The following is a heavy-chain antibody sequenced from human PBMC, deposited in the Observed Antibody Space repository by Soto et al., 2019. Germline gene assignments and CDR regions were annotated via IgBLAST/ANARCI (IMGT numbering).Heavy chain of an antibody. Sequence: SETLSLTCTVSGGSISSYYWSWIRQPPGKGLEWIGYIYYSGSTNYNPSLKSRVTISVDTSKNQFSLKLSSVTAADTAVYYCARGSYCTNGVCHYYYYYMDVWGKGTTVTVSS. V-gene: IGHV4-59*01. D-gene: IGHD2-8*01. CDR1: GGSISSYY. J-gene: IGHJ6*03. CDR2: IYYSGST. CDR3: ARGSYCTNGVCHYYYYYMDV.